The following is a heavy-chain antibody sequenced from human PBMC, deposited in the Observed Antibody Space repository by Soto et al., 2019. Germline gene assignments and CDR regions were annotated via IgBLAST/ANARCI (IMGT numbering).Heavy chain of an antibody. D-gene: IGHD1-26*01. V-gene: IGHV3-21*01. CDR1: GFTFSSYS. Sequence: GGSLRLSCAASGFTFSSYSMNWVRQAPGKGLEWVSSISSSSSYIYYADSVKGRFTISRDNAKNSLYLQMNSLRAEDTAVYYCAREGPCIVGATTCFDYWGQGTLVTVSS. CDR2: ISSSSSYI. CDR3: AREGPCIVGATTCFDY. J-gene: IGHJ4*02.